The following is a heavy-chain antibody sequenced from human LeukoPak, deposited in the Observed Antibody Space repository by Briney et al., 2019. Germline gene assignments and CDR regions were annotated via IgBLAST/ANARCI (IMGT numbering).Heavy chain of an antibody. CDR3: ARGEDYYDSSGYYY. CDR2: IKQDGSEK. CDR1: GFTFSSYE. V-gene: IGHV3-7*01. D-gene: IGHD3-22*01. Sequence: GGSLRLSCAASGFTFSSYEMNWVRQAPGKGLEWVANIKQDGSEKYYVDSVKGRFTISRDNAKNSLYLQMNSLRAEDTAVYYCARGEDYYDSSGYYYWGQGTLVTVSS. J-gene: IGHJ4*02.